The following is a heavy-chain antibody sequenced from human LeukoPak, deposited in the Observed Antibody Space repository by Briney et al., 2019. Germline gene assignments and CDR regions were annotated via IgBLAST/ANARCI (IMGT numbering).Heavy chain of an antibody. CDR3: ARVPRIAAAGIPHLFDY. V-gene: IGHV4-39*01. CDR2: IYYSGST. Sequence: SETLSLTCTVSGGSISSSSYYWGWIRQPPGKGLEWIGSIYYSGSTYYNPSLKSRVTISVDTSKNQFSLKLSSVTAADTAVYYCARVPRIAAAGIPHLFDYWGQGTLVTVSS. D-gene: IGHD6-13*01. J-gene: IGHJ4*02. CDR1: GGSISSSSYY.